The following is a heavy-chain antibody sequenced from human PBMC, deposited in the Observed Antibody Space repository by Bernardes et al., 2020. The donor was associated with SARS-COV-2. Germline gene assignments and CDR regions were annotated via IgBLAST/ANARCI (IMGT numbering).Heavy chain of an antibody. Sequence: GGSLRLSCAASGFTFSSYSMNWVRQAPGKGLEWVSYISSSSSTIYYADSVKGRFTISRDNAKNSLYLQMNSLRDEDTAVYYCARDQGDSSGYYYGPYYYGMDVWGQGTTVTVSS. J-gene: IGHJ6*02. V-gene: IGHV3-48*02. CDR2: ISSSSSTI. CDR1: GFTFSSYS. D-gene: IGHD3-22*01. CDR3: ARDQGDSSGYYYGPYYYGMDV.